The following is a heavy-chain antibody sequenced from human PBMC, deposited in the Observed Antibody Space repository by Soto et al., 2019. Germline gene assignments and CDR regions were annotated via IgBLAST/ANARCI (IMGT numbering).Heavy chain of an antibody. CDR1: GFTFSSYS. D-gene: IGHD2-2*01. V-gene: IGHV3-23*01. CDR2: ISGSGGST. CDR3: AKDETVVVVPAAIRFDH. J-gene: IGHJ5*02. Sequence: GGSLRLSCAASGFTFSSYSMSWVRQAPGKGLEWVSAISGSGGSTYYADSVKGRFTISRDNSKNTLYLQMNSLRAEDTAVYYCAKDETVVVVPAAIRFDHCGQGTLVTVSS.